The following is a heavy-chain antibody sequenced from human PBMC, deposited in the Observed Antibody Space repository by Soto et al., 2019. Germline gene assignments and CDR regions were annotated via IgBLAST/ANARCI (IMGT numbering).Heavy chain of an antibody. Sequence: GASVKVSCKASGYIFTSYGISWVRQAPGQGLEWMGGIIPLFGRANYAQKFQGRVTITAAASTSTAYMELSSLRSEDTAVYYCAQTLGLAAAGPGRFDLWGRGTLVTVSS. CDR1: GYIFTSYG. J-gene: IGHJ2*01. D-gene: IGHD6-25*01. V-gene: IGHV1-69*13. CDR3: AQTLGLAAAGPGRFDL. CDR2: IIPLFGRA.